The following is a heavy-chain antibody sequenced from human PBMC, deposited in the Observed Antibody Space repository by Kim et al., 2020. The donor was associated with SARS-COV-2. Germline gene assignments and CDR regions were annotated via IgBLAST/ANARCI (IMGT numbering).Heavy chain of an antibody. Sequence: DSVKGRFTISRDNAKNSLYLQMNSLRAEDTAVYYCARDDSSGYYYAAFDIWGQGTMVTVSS. V-gene: IGHV3-7*04. J-gene: IGHJ3*02. CDR3: ARDDSSGYYYAAFDI. D-gene: IGHD3-22*01.